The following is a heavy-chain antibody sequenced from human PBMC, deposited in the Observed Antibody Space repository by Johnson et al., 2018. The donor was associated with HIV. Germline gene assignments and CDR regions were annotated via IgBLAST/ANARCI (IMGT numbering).Heavy chain of an antibody. J-gene: IGHJ3*02. CDR3: AREQVTLWFRASGAAFNI. CDR2: ISSSGSTI. Sequence: QVQLVESGGGLVKPGGSLRLSCVASGFTFSDYYMTWIRQAPGKGLEWVSFISSSGSTIYYADSVKGRFTISRDNAKNSLYLQMNSLRPDDAAVYYCAREQVTLWFRASGAAFNIWGQGTMVTVSS. V-gene: IGHV3-11*04. CDR1: GFTFSDYY. D-gene: IGHD3-10*01.